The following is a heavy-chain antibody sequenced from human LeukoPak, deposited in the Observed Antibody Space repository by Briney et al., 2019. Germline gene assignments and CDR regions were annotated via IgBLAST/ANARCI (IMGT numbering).Heavy chain of an antibody. D-gene: IGHD3-10*02. Sequence: PSETLSLTCTVSGDSINSGNSHRTWIRQPPGKGLEWLGSVYDSWNNYYNPSLESRITMSVDTSKNQYSLELSSVIAADTAVYYCASYFVGNGGRGYWGQGALVTVSS. CDR1: GDSINSGNSH. J-gene: IGHJ4*02. CDR2: VYDSWNN. CDR3: ASYFVGNGGRGY. V-gene: IGHV4-30-4*01.